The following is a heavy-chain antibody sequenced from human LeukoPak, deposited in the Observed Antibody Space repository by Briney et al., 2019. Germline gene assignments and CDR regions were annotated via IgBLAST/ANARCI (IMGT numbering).Heavy chain of an antibody. CDR2: IYHSGST. V-gene: IGHV4-30-2*01. Sequence: SQTLSLTCGVSGGSIGSGGHSWSWIRQPPGKGLEWIGFIYHSGSTYYNPSLKSRIIMAVDRSKNQFSLQLSSVTAADTAIYYCARGGIADTSRAYFDYWGRGTLVTVSS. D-gene: IGHD3-16*02. CDR3: ARGGIADTSRAYFDY. J-gene: IGHJ4*02. CDR1: GGSIGSGGHS.